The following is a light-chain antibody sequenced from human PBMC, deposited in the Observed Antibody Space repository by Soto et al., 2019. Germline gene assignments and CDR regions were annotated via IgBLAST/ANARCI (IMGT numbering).Light chain of an antibody. CDR2: DVS. CDR1: SSDVGGYNY. V-gene: IGLV2-14*01. J-gene: IGLJ1*01. Sequence: ALTQPASVSGSPGQSITISCTGTSSDVGGYNYVSWYQQHPGKAPKLMIFDVSNRPSGVSNRFSGSKSGNTASLTISGLQTEDEADYYCSSYTSSSPGVFGTGTKLTVL. CDR3: SSYTSSSPGV.